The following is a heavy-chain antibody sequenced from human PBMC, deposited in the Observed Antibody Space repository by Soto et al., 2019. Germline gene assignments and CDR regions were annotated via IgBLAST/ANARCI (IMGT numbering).Heavy chain of an antibody. CDR2: ISSSSSYI. CDR1: GFTFTSYS. J-gene: IGHJ6*02. D-gene: IGHD6-19*01. CDR3: ARDRAVAGLYYYYYGMDV. Sequence: EVQLVESGGGLVKPGGALRLSCAASGFTFTSYSINWVRQAPGKGLEWVSSISSSSSYIYYADSVKGRFTISRDNAKNSLYLQMNSLRAEDTAVYYCARDRAVAGLYYYYYGMDVWGQGTTVTVSS. V-gene: IGHV3-21*01.